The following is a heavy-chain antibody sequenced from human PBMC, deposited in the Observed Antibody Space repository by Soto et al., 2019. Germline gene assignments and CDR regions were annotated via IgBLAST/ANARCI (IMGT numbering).Heavy chain of an antibody. J-gene: IGHJ6*03. CDR3: ARDFRGQGGSYMDV. CDR2: ISSSSSTI. D-gene: IGHD3-10*01. Sequence: GGSLRLSCAASGFTFSSYSMNWVRQAPGKGLEWVSYISSSSSTIYYADSVKGRFTISRDNAKNSLYLQMNSLRAEDTAVYYCARDFRGQGGSYMDVWGKGTTVTVSS. V-gene: IGHV3-48*01. CDR1: GFTFSSYS.